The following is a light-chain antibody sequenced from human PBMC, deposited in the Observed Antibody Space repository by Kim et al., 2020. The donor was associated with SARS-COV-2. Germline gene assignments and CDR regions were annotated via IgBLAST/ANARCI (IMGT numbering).Light chain of an antibody. V-gene: IGKV3-20*01. CDR1: QSVRNNF. CDR3: QQYGSPPST. Sequence: SPGETPTRSCRASQSVRNNFVGWYQQKPGQPPRLLIYGASTRATGIPGRFSGSGSGTDFTLTISRLDPEDFAVYHCQQYGSPPSTFGQGTKLEI. CDR2: GAS. J-gene: IGKJ2*01.